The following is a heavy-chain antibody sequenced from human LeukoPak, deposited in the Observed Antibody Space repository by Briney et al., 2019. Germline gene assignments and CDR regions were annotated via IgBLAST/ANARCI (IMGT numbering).Heavy chain of an antibody. CDR2: INAGSGNT. CDR1: GYTFTSYV. CDR3: ARDGSGWINWFDP. V-gene: IGHV1-3*01. J-gene: IGHJ5*02. Sequence: ASVTVSCMASGYTFTSYVIHWVRQAPGQRLEWMGWINAGSGNTQYSQKFQGRVTLTRDTSASTAYMELSSLRSEDTAFYYCARDGSGWINWFDPWGQGNLVTVSS. D-gene: IGHD6-19*01.